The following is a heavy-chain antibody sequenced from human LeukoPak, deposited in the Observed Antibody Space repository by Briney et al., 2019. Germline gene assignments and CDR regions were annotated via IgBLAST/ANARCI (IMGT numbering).Heavy chain of an antibody. D-gene: IGHD3-3*01. V-gene: IGHV3-30*02. Sequence: GGSLRLSCAASGFTFSSYGMHWVRQAPGKGLEWVAFIRYDGSNKYYADSVKGRFTISRDNSKNTLYLQMNSLRAEDTAVYYCAKDTIVLFLFDYWGQGTLVTVSS. J-gene: IGHJ4*02. CDR3: AKDTIVLFLFDY. CDR1: GFTFSSYG. CDR2: IRYDGSNK.